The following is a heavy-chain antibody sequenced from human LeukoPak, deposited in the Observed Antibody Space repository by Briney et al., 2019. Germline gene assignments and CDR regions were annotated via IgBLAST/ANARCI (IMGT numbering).Heavy chain of an antibody. CDR1: GGTFSSYA. CDR3: AGGPPNYYDSSGYQYSSDY. J-gene: IGHJ4*02. V-gene: IGHV1-69*05. Sequence: SVKVSCKASGGTFSSYAISWVRQAPGQGVEWMGRIIPIFGTANYAQKFQGRVTITTDESTSTAYMELSSLRSEDTAVYYCAGGPPNYYDSSGYQYSSDYWGQGTLVTVSS. D-gene: IGHD3-22*01. CDR2: IIPIFGTA.